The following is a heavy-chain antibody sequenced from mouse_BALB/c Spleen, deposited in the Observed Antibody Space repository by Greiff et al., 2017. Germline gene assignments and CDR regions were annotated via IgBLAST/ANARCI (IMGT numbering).Heavy chain of an antibody. CDR2: ISYDGSN. D-gene: IGHD2-12*01. Sequence: EVKVEESGPGLVKPSQSLSLTCSVTGYSITSGYYWNWIRQFPGNKLEWMGYISYDGSNNYNPSLKNRISITRDTSKNQFFLKLNSVTTEDTATYYCARGYSYFDYWGQGTTLTVSS. CDR3: ARGYSYFDY. V-gene: IGHV3-6*02. CDR1: GYSITSGYY. J-gene: IGHJ2*01.